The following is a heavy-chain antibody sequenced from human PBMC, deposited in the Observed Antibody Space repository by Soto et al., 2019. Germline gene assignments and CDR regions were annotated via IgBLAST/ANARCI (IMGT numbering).Heavy chain of an antibody. V-gene: IGHV3-23*01. CDR3: AGSKSWYYFDH. D-gene: IGHD2-8*02. Sequence: GGSLRLSCAASGFTFRSYSMTWVRQAPGKGLEWVSSISGSGTITYYADSVKGRFTISRDNSKNTPHLQMNSLRAEDTAIYYCAGSKSWYYFDHSCQGTLVIVTP. CDR1: GFTFRSYS. CDR2: ISGSGTIT. J-gene: IGHJ4*02.